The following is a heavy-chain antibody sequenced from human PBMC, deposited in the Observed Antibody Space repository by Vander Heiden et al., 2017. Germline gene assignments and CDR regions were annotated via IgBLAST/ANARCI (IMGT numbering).Heavy chain of an antibody. J-gene: IGHJ3*02. CDR3: ARVLAYYYDGSGTDAFDI. CDR1: GFTFSNYA. V-gene: IGHV3-64*01. D-gene: IGHD3-22*01. CDR2: ITSDGGTT. Sequence: EEQLVESGGGLVQPGGSLRLSCAASGFTFSNYAMHWVRQAPGKGLEFVSAITSDGGTTYYANSVKGRFTISRDNSKNTLYLQMGSLRAEDMAVYYCARVLAYYYDGSGTDAFDIWGQGTMVTVSS.